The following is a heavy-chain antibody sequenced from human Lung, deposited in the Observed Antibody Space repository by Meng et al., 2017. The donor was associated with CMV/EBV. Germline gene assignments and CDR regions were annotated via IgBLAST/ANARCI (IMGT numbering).Heavy chain of an antibody. CDR1: GFSFSTFA. D-gene: IGHD3-16*01. Sequence: GESLMISCEASGFSFSTFAMSWVRQAPGKGLQWVSVNYSGDDSTYYAVSVKGRFTISRDNSKNVLYLQMNSLRAEDSAVYFCAKGKWGGDYYYYGMDVWGRGTTVTVSS. CDR2: NYSGDDST. CDR3: AKGKWGGDYYYYGMDV. J-gene: IGHJ6*02. V-gene: IGHV3-23*03.